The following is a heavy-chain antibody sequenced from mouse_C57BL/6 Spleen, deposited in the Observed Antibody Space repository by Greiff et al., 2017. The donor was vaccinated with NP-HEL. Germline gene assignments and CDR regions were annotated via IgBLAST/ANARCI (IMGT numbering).Heavy chain of an antibody. Sequence: QVQLKESGPELVKPGASVKISCKASGYAFSSSWMNWVKQRPGKGLEWIGRIYPGDGDTNYNGKFKGKATLTADKSSSTAYMQLSSLTSEDSAVYFCAHYDYEEAWFAYWGQGTLVTVSA. CDR1: GYAFSSSW. J-gene: IGHJ3*01. CDR3: AHYDYEEAWFAY. V-gene: IGHV1-82*01. D-gene: IGHD2-4*01. CDR2: IYPGDGDT.